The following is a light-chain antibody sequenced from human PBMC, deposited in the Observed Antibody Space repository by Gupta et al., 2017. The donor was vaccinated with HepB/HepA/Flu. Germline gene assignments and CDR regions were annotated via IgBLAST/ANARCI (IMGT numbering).Light chain of an antibody. CDR3: IKWRSTAWV. J-gene: IGLJ3*02. CDR1: RGLHVGAYR. Sequence: QAVLTQPPSLSASPGASVSLTCALPRGLHVGAYRIYWYQQKPGSTPQFLLKYKSDSAKQWGSGVPSRFSGSKDASANAAILLISGLQAEDEAYYYCIKWRSTAWVFGGGTKVTVL. V-gene: IGLV5-45*02. CDR2: YKSDSAK.